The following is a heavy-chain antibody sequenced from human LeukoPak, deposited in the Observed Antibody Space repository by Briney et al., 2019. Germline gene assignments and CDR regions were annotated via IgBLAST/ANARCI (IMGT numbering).Heavy chain of an antibody. CDR3: ARGANYNWIFFGY. J-gene: IGHJ4*02. CDR1: GYDFTGYW. CDR2: IYPGDSDI. Sequence: GESLKISCKGSGYDFTGYWIAWVRQMAGKGLEWMAIIYPGDSDIRYSPSFQGQVTVSGDKSIRTAYLQWSSLRASDTAMYYCARGANYNWIFFGYWGQGDLVTVSS. D-gene: IGHD1-20*01. V-gene: IGHV5-51*01.